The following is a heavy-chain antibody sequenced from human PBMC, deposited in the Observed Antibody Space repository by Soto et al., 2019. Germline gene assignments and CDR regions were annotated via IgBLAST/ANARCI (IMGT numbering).Heavy chain of an antibody. CDR3: ARGFSSWYTTYNWFDP. CDR2: IYYSGST. V-gene: IGHV4-59*01. J-gene: IGHJ5*02. Sequence: SETLSLTCTVSGGSISSYYWSWIRQPPGKGLEWIGYIYYSGSTNYNPSLKSRVTLSVDTSKNQFSLKLSSVTAADTAVYYCARGFSSWYTTYNWFDPWGQGTLVTVSS. D-gene: IGHD6-13*01. CDR1: GGSISSYY.